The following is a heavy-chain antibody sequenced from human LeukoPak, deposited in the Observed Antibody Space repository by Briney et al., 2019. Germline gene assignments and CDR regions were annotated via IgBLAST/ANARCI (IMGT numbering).Heavy chain of an antibody. V-gene: IGHV3-30*18. CDR3: AKDRSSGPHYYYGMDV. Sequence: GGSLRLSCAASGFTFSTSNMNWVRQAPGKGLEWVAVISYLGDDQFYAESVKGRFTISRDNSKNTVFLQMNSLRGEDTAVYYCAKDRSSGPHYYYGMDVWGRGTTVIVSS. CDR1: GFTFSTSN. D-gene: IGHD6-25*01. CDR2: ISYLGDDQ. J-gene: IGHJ6*02.